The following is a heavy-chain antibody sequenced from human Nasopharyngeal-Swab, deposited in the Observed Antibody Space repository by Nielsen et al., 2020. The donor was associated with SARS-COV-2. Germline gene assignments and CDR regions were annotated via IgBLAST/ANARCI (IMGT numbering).Heavy chain of an antibody. CDR3: SGDFWSGYPDAFDI. CDR2: IYYSGST. J-gene: IGHJ3*02. Sequence: RQAPGKGLEWIGYIYYSGSTYYNPSLKSRVTISVDKSKNQFSLKLSSVTAADTAVYYCSGDFWSGYPDAFDIWGQGTMVTVSS. V-gene: IGHV4-30-2*01. D-gene: IGHD3-3*01.